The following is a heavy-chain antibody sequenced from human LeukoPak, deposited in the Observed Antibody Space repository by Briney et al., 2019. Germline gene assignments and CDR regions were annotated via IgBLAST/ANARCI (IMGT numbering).Heavy chain of an antibody. CDR1: GFTFSSYS. CDR2: ISSSSSTI. V-gene: IGHV3-48*04. J-gene: IGHJ4*02. CDR3: ARDRGPYSSSWYGGYFDY. D-gene: IGHD6-13*01. Sequence: GGSLRLSCAASGFTFSSYSMNWVRQAPGKGLEWVSYISSSSSTIYYADSVKGRFTISRDNAKNPLYLQMNSLRAEDTAVYYCARDRGPYSSSWYGGYFDYWGQGTLVTVSS.